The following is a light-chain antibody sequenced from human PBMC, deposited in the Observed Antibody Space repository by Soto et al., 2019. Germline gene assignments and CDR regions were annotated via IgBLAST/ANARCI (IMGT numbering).Light chain of an antibody. CDR3: QQYYDSPFT. V-gene: IGKV4-1*01. J-gene: IGKJ3*01. CDR2: WAS. Sequence: DIVMTQSPDSLAVSLGERATINCKSSQSPLYNSNNKNYLAWYQQRPGQPPKLLINWASTRESGVPDRFSGSGSETDFSLTISSLQAEDAAVYYCQQYYDSPFTFGPGTKVDIK. CDR1: QSPLYNSNNKNY.